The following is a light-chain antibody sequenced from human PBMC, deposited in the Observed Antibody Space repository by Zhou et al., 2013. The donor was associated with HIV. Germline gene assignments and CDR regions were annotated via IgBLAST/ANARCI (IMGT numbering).Light chain of an antibody. V-gene: IGLV2-18*02. Sequence: QSALTQPASVSGSPGQSIAISCTGTSSDVGSYNRVSWYQQSPGTGPKLIIYEVSKRPSGVPDRFSGSKSGNTASLTISGLQPEDEADYYCSSYASSNTLYVFGTGTKVTV. J-gene: IGLJ1*01. CDR2: EVS. CDR3: SSYASSNTLYV. CDR1: SSDVGSYNR.